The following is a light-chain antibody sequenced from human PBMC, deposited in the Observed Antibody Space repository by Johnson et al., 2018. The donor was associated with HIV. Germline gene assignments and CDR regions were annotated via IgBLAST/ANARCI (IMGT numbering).Light chain of an antibody. CDR1: SSNIGNNY. CDR2: DNN. V-gene: IGLV1-51*01. J-gene: IGLJ1*01. Sequence: QSVLTQPPSVSAAPGQKVTISCSGSSSNIGNNYVSWYKQFPGTAPKLLIYDNNNRPSGIPDRFSGSKSGTSATLGINGLQTGDEADYYCGTWDGSLSGYVFGTGTKVTVL. CDR3: GTWDGSLSGYV.